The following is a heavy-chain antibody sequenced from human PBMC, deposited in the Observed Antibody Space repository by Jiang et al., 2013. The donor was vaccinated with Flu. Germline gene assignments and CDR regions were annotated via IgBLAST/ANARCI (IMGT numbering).Heavy chain of an antibody. CDR2: ISPSGNTI. J-gene: IGHJ1*01. V-gene: IGHV3-11*01. D-gene: IGHD3-22*01. Sequence: QVQLVESGGGLVKPGGSLRLSCVASGSSFTDYSMTWIRQAPGKGLEWVSYISPSGNTIYYADSLKGRFTISRDNAKNSLFLQMHSLRAEDTAVYYCARGGGVTLIPRALSYWGQGTQVTVSS. CDR1: GSSFTDYS. CDR3: ARGGGVTLIPRALSY.